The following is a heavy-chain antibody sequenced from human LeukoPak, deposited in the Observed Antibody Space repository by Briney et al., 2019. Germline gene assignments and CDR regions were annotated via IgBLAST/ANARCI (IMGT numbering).Heavy chain of an antibody. Sequence: PSETLSLTCTVSGGSISSYYWSWIRQPPGKGLEWIGEINHSGSTNYNPSLKSRVTISVDTSKNQFSLKLSSVTAADTAVYYCARGVVILDYGGKETLATVPS. CDR3: ARGVVILDY. CDR1: GGSISSYY. D-gene: IGHD3-22*01. V-gene: IGHV4-34*01. J-gene: IGHJ4*02. CDR2: INHSGST.